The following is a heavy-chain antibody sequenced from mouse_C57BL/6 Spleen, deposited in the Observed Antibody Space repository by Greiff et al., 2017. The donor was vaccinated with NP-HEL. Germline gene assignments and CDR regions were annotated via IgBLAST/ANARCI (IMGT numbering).Heavy chain of an antibody. CDR3: ARDPSPYGNYDYWYFDV. J-gene: IGHJ1*03. CDR2: IYPRSGNT. V-gene: IGHV1-81*01. CDR1: GYTFTSYG. Sequence: QLQQSGAELARPGASVKLSCKASGYTFTSYGISWVKQRTGQGLEWIGEIYPRSGNTYYNEKFKGKATLTADKSSITAYMELRSLTAEDSAGYFCARDPSPYGNYDYWYFDVWGTGTTVTVSS. D-gene: IGHD2-1*01.